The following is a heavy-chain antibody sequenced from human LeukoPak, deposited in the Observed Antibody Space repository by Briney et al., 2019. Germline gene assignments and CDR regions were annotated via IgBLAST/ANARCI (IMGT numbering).Heavy chain of an antibody. CDR3: ARGPYCSGGSCYGLFSNGGFRY. CDR1: GGSFSGYY. D-gene: IGHD2-15*01. CDR2: INHSGST. V-gene: IGHV4-34*01. Sequence: SETLSLTCAVYGGSFSGYYWSWIRQPPGKGLEWIGEINHSGSTNYNPSLKSRVTISVDTSKNQFSLKLSSVTAADTAVYYCARGPYCSGGSCYGLFSNGGFRYWGQGTLVTVSS. J-gene: IGHJ4*02.